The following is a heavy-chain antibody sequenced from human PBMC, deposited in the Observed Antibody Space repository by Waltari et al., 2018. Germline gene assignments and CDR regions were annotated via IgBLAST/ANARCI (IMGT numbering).Heavy chain of an antibody. J-gene: IGHJ4*02. CDR3: ARGPPYIVVVVAATPHYFDY. CDR1: GYSITSGYY. CDR2: IYHSGST. D-gene: IGHD2-15*01. V-gene: IGHV4-38-2*02. Sequence: QVQLQESGPGLVKPSETLSLTCTVSGYSITSGYYWGWIRQPPGKGLEWIGSIYHSGSTYYNPSLKRRVTISVDTSKNHFSLKLSSVTAADTAVYYCARGPPYIVVVVAATPHYFDYWGQGTLVTVSS.